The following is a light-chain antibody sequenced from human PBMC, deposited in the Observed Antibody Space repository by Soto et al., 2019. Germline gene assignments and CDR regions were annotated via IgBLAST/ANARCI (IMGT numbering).Light chain of an antibody. CDR1: SSNIGDNA. Sequence: QSVLTQPPSVSEAPRQRVTISCSGSSSNIGDNAVNWYQQLPGKAPKLLIYYDDMLPSGVSDRFSGSKSGTSASLAISGLQSEDEADYYCAAWDDSLKAVLFGGGTKVTVL. CDR2: YDD. CDR3: AAWDDSLKAVL. V-gene: IGLV1-36*01. J-gene: IGLJ2*01.